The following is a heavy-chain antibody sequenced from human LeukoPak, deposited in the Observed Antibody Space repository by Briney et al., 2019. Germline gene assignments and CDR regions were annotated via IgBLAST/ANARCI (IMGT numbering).Heavy chain of an antibody. CDR3: ARGRGSYSVLDY. J-gene: IGHJ4*02. D-gene: IGHD1-26*01. V-gene: IGHV3-30-3*01. Sequence: GGSLRLSCAASGFTFSSYAMHWVRQAPGKGLEWVAVISYDGSNKYYADSVKGRFTISRDNSKNTLYLQMNSLRAEDTAVYYCARGRGSYSVLDYWGQGTLVTVSP. CDR2: ISYDGSNK. CDR1: GFTFSSYA.